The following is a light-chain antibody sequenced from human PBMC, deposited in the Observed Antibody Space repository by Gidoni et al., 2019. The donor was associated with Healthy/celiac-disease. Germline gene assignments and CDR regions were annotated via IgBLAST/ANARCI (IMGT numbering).Light chain of an antibody. CDR3: MQALQTPFT. J-gene: IGKJ4*01. CDR1: QSLLHSNGYNY. CDR2: LGS. V-gene: IGKV2-28*01. Sequence: DIVMTPSPLSLPVTPGEPASTSCRSSQSLLHSNGYNYLDWYLQKPGQSPQLLIYLGSNRASGVPDRFSGSGSGTDFTLKISRVEAEDVGVYYCMQALQTPFTFGGGTKVEIK.